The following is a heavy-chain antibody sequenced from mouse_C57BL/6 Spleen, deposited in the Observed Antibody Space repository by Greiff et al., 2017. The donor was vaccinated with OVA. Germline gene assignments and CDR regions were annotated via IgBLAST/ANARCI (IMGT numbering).Heavy chain of an antibody. Sequence: QVQLQQSGPGQVQPSQSLSITCTVSGFSLTSYGVHWVRQSPGKGLEWLGVIWSGGSTDYNAAFISRLSISKDNSKSQVFFKMNSLQADDTAIYYCARIKLGLYFDYWGQGTTLTVSS. CDR3: ARIKLGLYFDY. CDR2: IWSGGST. V-gene: IGHV2-2*01. CDR1: GFSLTSYG. D-gene: IGHD4-1*01. J-gene: IGHJ2*01.